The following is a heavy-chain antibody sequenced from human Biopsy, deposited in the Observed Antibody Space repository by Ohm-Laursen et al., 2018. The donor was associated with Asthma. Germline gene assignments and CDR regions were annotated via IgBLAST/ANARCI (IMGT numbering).Heavy chain of an antibody. Sequence: GTLSLTCSVSGAYIETPDYHWSWIRQPPGKGLEWIGNIYKSGQVYYNLSLKSRVTISVDTSKNQFSLQLRSVTAADTAVYYCARQKLVAAEGPFEMWGQGTMVIVSS. CDR2: IYKSGQV. D-gene: IGHD1-26*01. CDR3: ARQKLVAAEGPFEM. CDR1: GAYIETPDYH. V-gene: IGHV4-39*01. J-gene: IGHJ3*02.